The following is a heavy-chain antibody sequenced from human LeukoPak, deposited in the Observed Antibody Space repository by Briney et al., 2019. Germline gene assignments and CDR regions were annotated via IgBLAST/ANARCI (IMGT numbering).Heavy chain of an antibody. Sequence: SETLSLTCTVSSGSINSYYWGWVRQPAGRGLEWIGRIYITGKTDYNPSLKSRLTMSVDTSKRQFSLNLMSVTAADTAIYFCARHGYTASHYFLDFWSQGTLVTVSS. V-gene: IGHV4-4*07. J-gene: IGHJ4*02. CDR1: SGSINSYY. D-gene: IGHD3-16*01. CDR2: IYITGKT. CDR3: ARHGYTASHYFLDF.